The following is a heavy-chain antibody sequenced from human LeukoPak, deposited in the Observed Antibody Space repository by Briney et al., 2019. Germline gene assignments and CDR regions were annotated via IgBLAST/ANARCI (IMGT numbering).Heavy chain of an antibody. V-gene: IGHV4-59*08. CDR1: GGSISSYY. CDR2: IYYSGST. J-gene: IGHJ4*02. Sequence: RTSETLSLTCTVSGGSISSYYWSWIRQPPGKGLEWIGYIYYSGSTNYNPSLKSRVTISVDTSKNQFSLKLSSVTAADTAVYYCARQGATSWSFDYWGQGTLDTVSS. D-gene: IGHD1-26*01. CDR3: ARQGATSWSFDY.